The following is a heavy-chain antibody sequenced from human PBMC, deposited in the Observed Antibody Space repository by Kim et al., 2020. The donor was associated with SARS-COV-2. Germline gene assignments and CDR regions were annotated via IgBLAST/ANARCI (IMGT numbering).Heavy chain of an antibody. D-gene: IGHD3-3*01. CDR3: ARADFWSGYYSHPPDY. Sequence: GGSLRLSCAASGFTFSSYGMHWVRQAPGKGLEWVAVIWYDGSYKYYADSVKGRFTISRDNSKNTLYLQMNSLRAEDTAVYYCARADFWSGYYSHPPDYWGQGTLVTVSS. CDR1: GFTFSSYG. V-gene: IGHV3-33*01. CDR2: IWYDGSYK. J-gene: IGHJ4*02.